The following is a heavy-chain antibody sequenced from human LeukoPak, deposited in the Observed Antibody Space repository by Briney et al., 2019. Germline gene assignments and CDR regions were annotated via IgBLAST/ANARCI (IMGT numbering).Heavy chain of an antibody. CDR2: ISSSSSYT. CDR3: ARAPNEGGYYFDY. D-gene: IGHD1-1*01. Sequence: GGSLRLSCAASGFTFSDYYVSWIRQAPGKGLEWVSYISSSSSYTNYADSVKGRFTISRDNAKNSLYLQMNSLRAEDTAVYYCARAPNEGGYYFDYWGQGTLVTVSS. CDR1: GFTFSDYY. V-gene: IGHV3-11*05. J-gene: IGHJ4*02.